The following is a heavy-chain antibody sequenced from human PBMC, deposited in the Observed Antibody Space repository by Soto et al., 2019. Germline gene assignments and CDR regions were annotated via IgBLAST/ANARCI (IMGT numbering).Heavy chain of an antibody. V-gene: IGHV3-9*01. CDR2: ISWNSGSI. Sequence: GGSLRLSCAASGFTFDDYAMHWVRQAPGKGLEWVSGISWNSGSIGYADSVKGRFTISRDNAKNSLYLQMNSLRAEDTALYYCAKATRQLYYYYYMDVWGKGTTVTVSS. J-gene: IGHJ6*03. D-gene: IGHD6-13*01. CDR1: GFTFDDYA. CDR3: AKATRQLYYYYYMDV.